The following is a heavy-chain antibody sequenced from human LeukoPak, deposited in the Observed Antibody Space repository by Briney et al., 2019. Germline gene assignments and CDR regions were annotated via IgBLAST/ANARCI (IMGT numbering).Heavy chain of an antibody. CDR2: IYYSGST. Sequence: PSETLSLTCTVSGGSISSSSYYWGWIRQPPGKGLEWIGYIYYSGSTNYNPSLKSRVTISLDTSKNQFSLKLSSVTAADTAVYYCAREGISTSWFDPWGQGTLVTVSS. J-gene: IGHJ5*02. CDR1: GGSISSSSYY. CDR3: AREGISTSWFDP. V-gene: IGHV4-61*01.